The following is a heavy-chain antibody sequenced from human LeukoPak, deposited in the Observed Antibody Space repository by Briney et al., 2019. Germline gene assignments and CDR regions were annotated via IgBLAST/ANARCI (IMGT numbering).Heavy chain of an antibody. CDR3: TRHARGYSHGSDY. CDR2: VHPGDSDT. Sequence: GESLKISCKGSGYSFTSYWIAWVRQMPGKGLEWMGIVHPGDSDTRYSPSFQGQVTISVDKSINTAYMQWSSLKASDTAMYYCTRHARGYSHGSDYWGQGTVVTVSS. J-gene: IGHJ4*02. CDR1: GYSFTSYW. V-gene: IGHV5-51*01. D-gene: IGHD5-12*01.